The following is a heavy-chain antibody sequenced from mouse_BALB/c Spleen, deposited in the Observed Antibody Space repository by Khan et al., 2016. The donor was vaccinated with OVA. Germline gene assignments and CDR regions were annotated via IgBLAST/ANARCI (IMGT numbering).Heavy chain of an antibody. CDR1: GFIFSDYG. J-gene: IGHJ4*01. Sequence: EVELVESGGGLVQPGGSRKLSCAASGFIFSDYGMVWARQAPGKGPEWVAFISNLAYSIYYADTVTGRFTISRENAKNTLYLEMSSLRSEDTAMYYCARSWAMDYWGQGTSVTVSS. CDR2: ISNLAYSI. CDR3: ARSWAMDY. V-gene: IGHV5-15*02.